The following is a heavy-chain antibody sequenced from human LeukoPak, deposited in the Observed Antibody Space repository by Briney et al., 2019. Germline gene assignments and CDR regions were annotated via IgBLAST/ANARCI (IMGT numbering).Heavy chain of an antibody. CDR2: ISSSSSYI. CDR3: ARDLPYYYDSSGYPRDYFDY. D-gene: IGHD3-22*01. J-gene: IGHJ4*02. V-gene: IGHV3-21*01. Sequence: GGSLRLSCAASGFTFSSYEMNWVRQAPGKGLEWVSSISSSSSYIYYADSVKGRFTISRDNAKNSLYLQMNSLRVEDTAVYYCARDLPYYYDSSGYPRDYFDYWGQGTLVTVSS. CDR1: GFTFSSYE.